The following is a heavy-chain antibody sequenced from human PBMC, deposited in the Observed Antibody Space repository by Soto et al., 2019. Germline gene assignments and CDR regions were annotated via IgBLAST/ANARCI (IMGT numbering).Heavy chain of an antibody. D-gene: IGHD1-26*01. CDR1: GFTFSSYG. CDR2: ISYDGSHK. Sequence: QVQLVESGGGVAQPGRSLRLSCAASGFTFSSYGTHWVRQAPGKGLEWVAVISYDGSHKYYADSVRGRFTISRDNSKNALYLQMNSLRAEDTAVFYCAKELSEWELLGLQHWGQGTLVIVSS. J-gene: IGHJ1*01. V-gene: IGHV3-30*18. CDR3: AKELSEWELLGLQH.